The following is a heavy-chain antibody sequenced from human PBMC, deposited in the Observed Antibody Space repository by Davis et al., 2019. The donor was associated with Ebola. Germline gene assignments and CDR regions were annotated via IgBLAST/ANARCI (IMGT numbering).Heavy chain of an antibody. D-gene: IGHD6-6*01. Sequence: MPSETLSLTCTVSGGSISSYYWSWIRQPPGKGLEWIGSIYYSGSTYYNPSLKSRVTISVDTSKNQFSLKLSSVTAADTAVYYCARRIGSRSWGYYYYGMDVWGQGTTVTVSS. J-gene: IGHJ6*02. CDR2: IYYSGST. CDR1: GGSISSYY. V-gene: IGHV4-59*04. CDR3: ARRIGSRSWGYYYYGMDV.